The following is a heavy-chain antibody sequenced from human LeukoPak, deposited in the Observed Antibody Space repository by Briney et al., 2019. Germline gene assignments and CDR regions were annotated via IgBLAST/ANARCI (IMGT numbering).Heavy chain of an antibody. Sequence: SETLSLTCTVSGGSISSGGYYWSWIRQPPGRGLEWIGYIYHSGSTYYNPSLKSRVTISVDRSKNQFSLKLSSVTAADTAVYYCARGSSWHYYFDYWGQGTLVTVSS. CDR2: IYHSGST. CDR3: ARGSSWHYYFDY. D-gene: IGHD6-13*01. V-gene: IGHV4-30-2*01. CDR1: GGSISSGGYY. J-gene: IGHJ4*02.